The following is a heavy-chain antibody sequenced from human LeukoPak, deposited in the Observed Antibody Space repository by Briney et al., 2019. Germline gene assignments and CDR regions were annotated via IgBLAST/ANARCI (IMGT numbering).Heavy chain of an antibody. CDR1: GFTFSSYW. CDR3: AVNGYCSSTSCTNYYYYYMDV. D-gene: IGHD2-2*01. J-gene: IGHJ6*03. V-gene: IGHV3-74*01. Sequence: PGGSLRLSCAASGFTFSSYWMHWVRQAPGKGLVWVSRINSDGSSTSYADSVKGRFTISRDNAKNTLYLQMNSLRAEDTAVYYCAVNGYCSSTSCTNYYYYYMDVWGKGTTVTVSS. CDR2: INSDGSST.